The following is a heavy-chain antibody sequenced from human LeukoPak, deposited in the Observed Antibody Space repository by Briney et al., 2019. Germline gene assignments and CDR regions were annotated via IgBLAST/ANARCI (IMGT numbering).Heavy chain of an antibody. CDR3: ARAGSGDY. D-gene: IGHD2-15*01. CDR2: ISSGSSYI. V-gene: IGHV3-21*01. CDR1: GFTFSSYT. J-gene: IGHJ4*02. Sequence: GGSLRLSCAASGFTFSSYTMNWVRQAPGKGLEWVSSISSGSSYIYYADSMKGRFAISRDNAKNSLYLQMNSLRAEDAAVYYCARAGSGDYWGQGTLVTVSS.